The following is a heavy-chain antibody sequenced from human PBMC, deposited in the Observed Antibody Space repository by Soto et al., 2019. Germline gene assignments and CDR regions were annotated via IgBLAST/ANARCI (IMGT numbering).Heavy chain of an antibody. CDR1: GFTFHGST. J-gene: IGHJ4*02. V-gene: IGHV3-73*01. Sequence: GESLKISCVGSGFTFHGSTMHWVRQASGKGLEWIGLISIKPNNYATVYAASVTGRFTISRDDSNNTAYLQMNSLKTEDTAMYYCVIDYENSNYYFDYWGRGTMVT. CDR3: VIDYENSNYYFDY. CDR2: ISIKPNNYAT. D-gene: IGHD3-22*01.